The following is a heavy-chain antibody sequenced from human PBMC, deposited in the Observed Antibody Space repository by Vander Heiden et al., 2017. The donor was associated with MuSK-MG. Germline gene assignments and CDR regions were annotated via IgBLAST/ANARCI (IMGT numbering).Heavy chain of an antibody. CDR1: GFTFSSYP. CDR3: AKVPHPLGYCSSTSCSNYYGMDV. V-gene: IGHV3-23*01. CDR2: ISGSGGSA. J-gene: IGHJ6*02. Sequence: EVQLLEPGGGLIQPGGSLRLSCAASGFTFSSYPMRWFRQAPAKGREWVSVISGSGGSADYPDSVKGRFTVSRDNSKNTLYLQMNSLRAEDTAVYYCAKVPHPLGYCSSTSCSNYYGMDVWGQGTTVTVSS. D-gene: IGHD2-2*01.